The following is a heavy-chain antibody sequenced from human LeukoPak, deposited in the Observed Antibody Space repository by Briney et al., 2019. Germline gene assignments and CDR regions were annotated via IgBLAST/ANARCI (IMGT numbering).Heavy chain of an antibody. D-gene: IGHD1-26*01. Sequence: ASVKVSCKASGYTFTSYGISWVRQAPGQGLEWMGWISAYNGNTNYAQKLQGRVTMTTDTSTSRAYMELRSLRSDDTAVYYCARGPEWEPPLGAFDIWGQGTMVTVSS. CDR2: ISAYNGNT. J-gene: IGHJ3*02. CDR3: ARGPEWEPPLGAFDI. CDR1: GYTFTSYG. V-gene: IGHV1-18*01.